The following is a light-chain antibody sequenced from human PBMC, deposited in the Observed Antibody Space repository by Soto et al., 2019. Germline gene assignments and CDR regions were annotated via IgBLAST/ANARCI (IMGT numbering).Light chain of an antibody. CDR3: QQPNSYPLT. V-gene: IGKV1-9*01. Sequence: IKLTQSPSSLSASVGERVTITCRASQDINRYVAWYQQQPGKAPKLLMYAASTLQSGVPSRFSGSGSGTDFTLTISSLQPEDFATYYCQQPNSYPLTFGGGTKLDIK. J-gene: IGKJ4*01. CDR2: AAS. CDR1: QDINRY.